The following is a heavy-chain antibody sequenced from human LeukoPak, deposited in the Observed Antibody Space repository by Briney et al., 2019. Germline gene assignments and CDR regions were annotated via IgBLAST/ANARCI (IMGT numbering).Heavy chain of an antibody. CDR2: IGSTSNYI. Sequence: KSGGSLRLSCAASGFTFSSYSMTWVRQAPGKGLEWVSSIGSTSNYIYYSDSVKGRFTISRDNANNSLFLQMNSLRVEDTALYYCVRDAASPDYWGQGTLVTVSS. CDR3: VRDAASPDY. J-gene: IGHJ4*02. D-gene: IGHD6-25*01. V-gene: IGHV3-21*01. CDR1: GFTFSSYS.